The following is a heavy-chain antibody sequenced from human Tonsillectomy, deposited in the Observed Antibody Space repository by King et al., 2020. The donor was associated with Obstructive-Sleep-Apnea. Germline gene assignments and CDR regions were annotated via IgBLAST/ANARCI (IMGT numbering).Heavy chain of an antibody. Sequence: EVQLVESGGGLVKPGGSLRLSCEASRLNFSSYSMNWIRQAPGKGLEWVSSISSRSHIIYYADSVKGRFTISRDNAKNTLYLQMSSLRVEDTAVYYCAGDEDVDWLQRRYFEYWGQGTLVTGSS. J-gene: IGHJ4*02. CDR2: ISSRSHII. D-gene: IGHD3-9*01. CDR3: AGDEDVDWLQRRYFEY. V-gene: IGHV3-21*01. CDR1: RLNFSSYS.